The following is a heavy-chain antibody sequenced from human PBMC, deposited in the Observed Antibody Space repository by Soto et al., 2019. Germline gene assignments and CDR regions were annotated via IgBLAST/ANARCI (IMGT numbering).Heavy chain of an antibody. CDR2: IYSSGST. CDR3: ARDLPPSYACSGYSVFDI. CDR1: GGSISSYY. D-gene: IGHD3-22*01. Sequence: QVQLQESGPGLVKPSETLSLTCSVSGGSISSYYWSWIRQSPGKGLEWIGYIYSSGSTNYNPSLTRRVTMSVETSKNQSPLKLSSVTAADTSVYYCARDLPPSYACSGYSVFDIWGQGTMFTVSS. J-gene: IGHJ3*02. V-gene: IGHV4-59*01.